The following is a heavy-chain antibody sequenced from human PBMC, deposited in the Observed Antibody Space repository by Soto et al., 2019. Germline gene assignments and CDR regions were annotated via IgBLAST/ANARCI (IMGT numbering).Heavy chain of an antibody. CDR1: GFTFSSYG. Sequence: QVQLVESGGGVVQPGRSLRLSCAASGFTFSSYGMHWVRQAPGKGLEWVAVIWYDGSNKYYADSVKGRITISRDNSKNTLYLQMNSLRAQDTAVYYCAREGGPLDYWGQGTLVTVSS. CDR2: IWYDGSNK. CDR3: AREGGPLDY. J-gene: IGHJ4*02. D-gene: IGHD2-15*01. V-gene: IGHV3-33*01.